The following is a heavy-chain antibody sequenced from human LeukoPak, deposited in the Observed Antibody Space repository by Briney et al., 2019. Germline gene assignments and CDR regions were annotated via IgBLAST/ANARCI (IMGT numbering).Heavy chain of an antibody. CDR3: AMVRGVIKYYYFDY. J-gene: IGHJ4*02. CDR2: ISGSGGST. CDR1: GFTFSSYA. D-gene: IGHD3-10*01. Sequence: GGSLRLSCAASGFTFSSYAMSWVRQAPGKGLEWVSAISGSGGSTYYADSVKGRFNISRDNSKNTLYLQMNSLRAEDTAVYYCAMVRGVIKYYYFDYWGQGTLVTVSS. V-gene: IGHV3-23*01.